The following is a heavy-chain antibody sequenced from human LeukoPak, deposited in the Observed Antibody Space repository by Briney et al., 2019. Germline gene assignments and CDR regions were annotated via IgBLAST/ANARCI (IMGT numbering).Heavy chain of an antibody. Sequence: PSETLSLTCAVYGGSFSGYYWSWIRQPPGKGLEWIGEINHSGSTNYNPSLKSRVTISVDTSKNQFSLKLSSVTAADTAVYYRARGSLGVDWGQGTLVTVSS. CDR2: INHSGST. D-gene: IGHD3-16*01. CDR3: ARGSLGVD. CDR1: GGSFSGYY. V-gene: IGHV4-34*01. J-gene: IGHJ4*02.